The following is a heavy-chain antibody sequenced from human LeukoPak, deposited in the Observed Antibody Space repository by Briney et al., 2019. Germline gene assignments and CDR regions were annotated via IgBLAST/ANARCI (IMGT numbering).Heavy chain of an antibody. J-gene: IGHJ5*02. CDR1: GGTFSSYA. CDR3: ASQNPLRLGELSSNNWFDP. Sequence: GASVKVSCKASGGTFSSYAISWVRQAPGQGLEWMGGIIPIFGTANYAQKFQGRVTITTDESTGTAYMELSSLRSEDTAVYYCASQNPLRLGELSSNNWFDPWGQGTLVTVSS. V-gene: IGHV1-69*05. D-gene: IGHD3-16*02. CDR2: IIPIFGTA.